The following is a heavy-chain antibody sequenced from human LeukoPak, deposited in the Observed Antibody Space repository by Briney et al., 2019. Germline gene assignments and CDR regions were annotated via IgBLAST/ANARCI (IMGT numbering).Heavy chain of an antibody. V-gene: IGHV3-30*02. CDR2: IRYDGSNK. D-gene: IGHD2-21*02. CDR3: AKGLRDRDIVVVTTHFDY. Sequence: PGGSLRLSCAASGFTFSSYGMHWVRQAPGKGLEWVAFIRYDGSNKYYADSVKGRFTISRDNSKNTLYLRMNSLRAEDTAVYYCAKGLRDRDIVVVTTHFDYWGQGTLVTVSS. J-gene: IGHJ4*02. CDR1: GFTFSSYG.